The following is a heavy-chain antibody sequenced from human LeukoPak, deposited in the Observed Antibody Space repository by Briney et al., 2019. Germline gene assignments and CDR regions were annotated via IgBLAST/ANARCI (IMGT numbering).Heavy chain of an antibody. Sequence: HTGGSLRLSCAASGFTFSSYAMSWVRQAPGKGLEWVSAISGSGGSTYYADSVKGRFTISRDNSKNTLYLQMNSLRAEDTAVYYCAKCRLANWYGVDYWGQGTLVTVSS. CDR3: AKCRLANWYGVDY. CDR1: GFTFSSYA. J-gene: IGHJ4*02. CDR2: ISGSGGST. V-gene: IGHV3-23*01. D-gene: IGHD1-1*01.